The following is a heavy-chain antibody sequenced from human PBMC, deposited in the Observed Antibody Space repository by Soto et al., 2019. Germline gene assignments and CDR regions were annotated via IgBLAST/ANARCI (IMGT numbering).Heavy chain of an antibody. V-gene: IGHV4-59*08. D-gene: IGHD1-20*01. CDR3: ARHAVSNAFDI. CDR1: GGSISSYY. CDR2: IYYSGST. Sequence: SSETLSLTCTVSGGSISSYYWSWIRQPPGKGLEWIGYIYYSGSTNYNPSLKSRVTISVDTSKNQFSLKLSSVTAADTAVYYCARHAVSNAFDIWGQGTMVTVSS. J-gene: IGHJ3*02.